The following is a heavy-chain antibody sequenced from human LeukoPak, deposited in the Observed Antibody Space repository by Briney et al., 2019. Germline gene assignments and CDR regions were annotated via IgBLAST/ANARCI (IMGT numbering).Heavy chain of an antibody. CDR1: GFTLSSNY. CDR3: ARDRDTMVRGGSHFGMDV. CDR2: IYSGGST. D-gene: IGHD3-10*01. J-gene: IGHJ6*02. Sequence: GGSLRLSCAASGFTLSSNYMSWVRQAPGKGLEWGSVIYSGGSTYYTDSVKGRFTISRDNSKSTLYLQMNSLRAEDTAVYYCARDRDTMVRGGSHFGMDVWGQGTTVTVSS. V-gene: IGHV3-66*01.